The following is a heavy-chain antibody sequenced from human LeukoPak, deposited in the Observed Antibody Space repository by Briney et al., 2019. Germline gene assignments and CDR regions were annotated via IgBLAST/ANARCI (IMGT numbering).Heavy chain of an antibody. J-gene: IGHJ4*02. CDR1: GFTFNNYW. CDR2: IKPDGSQK. V-gene: IGHV3-7*01. D-gene: IGHD2-15*01. Sequence: GGSLRLSCVASGFTFNNYWMDWVRQAPGKGLEWVASIKPDGSQKDYVDSVKGRFTISRDNGKNSLYLQLNSLRAEDTAVYYCAKGVVAAPDYWGQGTLVTVSS. CDR3: AKGVVAAPDY.